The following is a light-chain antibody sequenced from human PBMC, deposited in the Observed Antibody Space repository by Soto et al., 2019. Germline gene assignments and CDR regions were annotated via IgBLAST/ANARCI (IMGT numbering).Light chain of an antibody. CDR2: GAS. CDR3: QQYNNWPLVT. J-gene: IGKJ4*01. V-gene: IGKV3-15*01. CDR1: QSVGTY. Sequence: EIVMTQSPATLSVSPGVRATLSCRASQSVGTYLAWYQQKPGQAPRLLIFGASTRATGIPARFSGGGSGSEFTLTISGLQSEDFAVYSCQQYNNWPLVTFGGGTKVEIK.